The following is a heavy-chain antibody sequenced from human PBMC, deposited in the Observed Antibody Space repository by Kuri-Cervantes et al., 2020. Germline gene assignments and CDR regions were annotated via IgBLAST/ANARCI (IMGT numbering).Heavy chain of an antibody. V-gene: IGHV3-11*04. CDR3: ARPPKRAYSSGYSYFDY. CDR2: ISSSGSTI. J-gene: IGHJ4*02. CDR1: GFTFSDYY. D-gene: IGHD3-22*01. Sequence: GESLKISCAASGFTFSDYYMSWIRQAPGKGLEWVSYISSSGSTIYYADSVKGRFTISRDNAKNSLYLQMNSLRAEDTAVYYCARPPKRAYSSGYSYFDYWGQGTLVTVSS.